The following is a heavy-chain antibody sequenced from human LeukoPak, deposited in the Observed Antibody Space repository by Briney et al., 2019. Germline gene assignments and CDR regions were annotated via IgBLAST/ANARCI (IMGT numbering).Heavy chain of an antibody. CDR1: GDSMSRYY. V-gene: IGHV4-59*01. CDR3: ARSRQASGLFSS. D-gene: IGHD3-10*01. J-gene: IGHJ5*02. CDR2: IHNSGST. Sequence: PSETLSLTCTVSGDSMSRYYWSWIRQSPGKGLEWIGYIHNSGSTDCHPSLKSRVTLSVDTSKNQFSLKLTSVTAADTAVYYCARSRQASGLFSSWGQGTLVVVSS.